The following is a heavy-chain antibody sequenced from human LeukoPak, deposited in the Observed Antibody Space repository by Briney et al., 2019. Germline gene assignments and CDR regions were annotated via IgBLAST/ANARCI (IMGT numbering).Heavy chain of an antibody. Sequence: SVKVSCKPSGFTFSTSAVQWVRQARGQRLEWIGWIIVGSGATNYAQSLQGRFTITRDMSTNTAYMELSSLGSEDSAVYYCAAELYGVYTDCCTFHLWGQGTLVTVSS. CDR1: GFTFSTSA. CDR3: AAELYGVYTDCCTFHL. V-gene: IGHV1-58*01. CDR2: IIVGSGAT. D-gene: IGHD4-17*01. J-gene: IGHJ3*01.